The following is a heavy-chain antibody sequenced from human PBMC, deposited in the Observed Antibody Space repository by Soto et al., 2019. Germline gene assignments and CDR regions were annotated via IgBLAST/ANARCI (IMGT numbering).Heavy chain of an antibody. D-gene: IGHD7-27*01. Sequence: SETLSLTCTVSGGSISSYYWSWIRQPPGKGLEWIGYTYYSGSTNYNPSLKSRVTISVDTSKNQFSLKLSSVTAADTAVYYCARHVLKLGIDYWGQGTLVTVSS. CDR2: TYYSGST. CDR3: ARHVLKLGIDY. J-gene: IGHJ4*02. V-gene: IGHV4-59*08. CDR1: GGSISSYY.